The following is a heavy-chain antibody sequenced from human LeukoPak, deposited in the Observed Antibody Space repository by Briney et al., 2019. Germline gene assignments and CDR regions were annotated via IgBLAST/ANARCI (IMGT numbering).Heavy chain of an antibody. CDR1: GGSISSGSYY. CDR3: ARASRGMDV. CDR2: IYTSGST. J-gene: IGHJ6*02. Sequence: SQTLSLTCTVSGGSISSGSYYWSWIRQPAGKGLEWIGRIYTSGSTNYSPSLKSRVTISVDTSKNQFSLKLSSVTAADTAVYYCARASRGMDVWGQGTTVTVSS. V-gene: IGHV4-61*02.